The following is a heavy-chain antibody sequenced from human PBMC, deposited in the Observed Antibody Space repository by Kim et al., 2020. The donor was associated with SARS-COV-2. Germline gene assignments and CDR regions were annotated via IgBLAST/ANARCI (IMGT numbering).Heavy chain of an antibody. D-gene: IGHD1-7*01. V-gene: IGHV3-30*18. Sequence: GGSLRLSCAASGFTFSSYGMHWVRQAPGKGLEWVAVISYDGSNKYYADSVKGRFTISRDNSKNTLYLQMNSLRAEDTAVYYCAKDAGDLELLFDYWGQGTLVTVSS. J-gene: IGHJ4*02. CDR2: ISYDGSNK. CDR1: GFTFSSYG. CDR3: AKDAGDLELLFDY.